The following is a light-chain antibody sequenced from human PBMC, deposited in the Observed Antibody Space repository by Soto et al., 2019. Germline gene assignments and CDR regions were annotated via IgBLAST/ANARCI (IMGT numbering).Light chain of an antibody. V-gene: IGKV1-33*01. CDR1: HDITNY. CDR3: QQYDSLPT. Sequence: DIPMTQSPSSLSASVGDRDTITCQASHDITNYLNWYQQKPGKGPRLLIYGASNLETGVPSRFSGSGFGTDFSFTISSLQPEDFATYYCQQYDSLPTFGGGTKVELK. J-gene: IGKJ4*01. CDR2: GAS.